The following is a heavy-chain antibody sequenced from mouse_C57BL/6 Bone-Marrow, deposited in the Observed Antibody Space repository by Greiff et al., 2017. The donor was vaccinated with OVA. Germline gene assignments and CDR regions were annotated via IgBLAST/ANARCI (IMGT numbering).Heavy chain of an antibody. V-gene: IGHV7-3*01. CDR3: ARPLRRGYFDV. CDR1: GFTFTDYY. Sequence: EVKLVESGGGLVQPGGSLSLSCAASGFTFTDYYMSWVRQPPGKALEWLGFIRNKANGYTTEYSASVKGRFTISRDNSQSILYLQMNALRAEDSATYYCARPLRRGYFDVWGTGTTVTVSS. D-gene: IGHD2-12*01. CDR2: IRNKANGYTT. J-gene: IGHJ1*03.